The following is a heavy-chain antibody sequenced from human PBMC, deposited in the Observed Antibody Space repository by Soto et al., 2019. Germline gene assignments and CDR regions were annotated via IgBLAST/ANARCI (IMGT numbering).Heavy chain of an antibody. V-gene: IGHV3-53*01. Sequence: VGSLRVWCISSEVKVSSNYMSLVCQAQWKGLEWVSVFYSCGSTYYAEYVKGRFTISRDNSKNTLYLQIKSLRSEDTAVYYCSKQKAAYGMDVWGQGTTVTVSS. J-gene: IGHJ6*02. D-gene: IGHD6-25*01. CDR3: SKQKAAYGMDV. CDR1: EVKVSSNY. CDR2: FYSCGST.